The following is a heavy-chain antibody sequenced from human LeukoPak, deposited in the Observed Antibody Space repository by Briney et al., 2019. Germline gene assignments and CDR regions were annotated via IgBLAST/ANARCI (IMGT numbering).Heavy chain of an antibody. D-gene: IGHD4-17*01. CDR2: IWYDGSNK. Sequence: GRSLRLSCAASGFTFSSYGMHWVRQAPGKGLEWVAVIWYDGSNKYYADSVKGRFTISRDNSKNTLYLQMNCLRAEDTAVYYCARDSRYGDYVGWFDPWGQGTLVTVSS. CDR1: GFTFSSYG. V-gene: IGHV3-33*01. J-gene: IGHJ5*02. CDR3: ARDSRYGDYVGWFDP.